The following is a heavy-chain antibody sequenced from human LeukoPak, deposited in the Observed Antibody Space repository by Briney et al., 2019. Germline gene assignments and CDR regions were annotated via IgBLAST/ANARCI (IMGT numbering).Heavy chain of an antibody. J-gene: IGHJ6*03. Sequence: ASVKVSCKASGYTFTSYGISWVRQAPGQGLEWMGWISAYNGNTNYAQKLQGRVTMTTDTSTSTAYMELRSLRSDDTAVYYCARAETVTARSYYYYYMDVWGKGTTVTVSS. CDR2: ISAYNGNT. CDR1: GYTFTSYG. CDR3: ARAETVTARSYYYYYMDV. D-gene: IGHD4-11*01. V-gene: IGHV1-18*01.